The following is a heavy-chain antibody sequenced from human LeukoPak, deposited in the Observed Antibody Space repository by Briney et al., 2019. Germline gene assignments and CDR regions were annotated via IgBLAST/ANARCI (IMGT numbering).Heavy chain of an antibody. CDR2: IFPSGGEI. J-gene: IGHJ4*02. V-gene: IGHV3-23*01. Sequence: GGSLRLSCAASGFTFSSYAMHWVRQPPGKGLEWVSSIFPSGGEIHYADSVRGRFTISRDNSKSTLSLQTNSLRAEDTAIYYCATYRQVLLPFESWGQGTLVTVSS. D-gene: IGHD2-8*02. CDR3: ATYRQVLLPFES. CDR1: GFTFSSYA.